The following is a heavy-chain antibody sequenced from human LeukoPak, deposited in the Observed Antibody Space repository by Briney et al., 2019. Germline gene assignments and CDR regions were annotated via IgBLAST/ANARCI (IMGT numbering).Heavy chain of an antibody. CDR3: SRPGCSVGTCYPFDS. D-gene: IGHD2-15*01. J-gene: IGHJ4*02. CDR1: GFTFSSYW. V-gene: IGHV3-48*04. CDR2: ISTSGSTI. Sequence: PGGSLRLSCAASGFTFSSYWMSWVRQAPGKGLEWVSYISTSGSTIYYADSVKGRFTISRDNAKSSLYLQVSSLRAEDTAVYYCSRPGCSVGTCYPFDSWGQGTLVTVSS.